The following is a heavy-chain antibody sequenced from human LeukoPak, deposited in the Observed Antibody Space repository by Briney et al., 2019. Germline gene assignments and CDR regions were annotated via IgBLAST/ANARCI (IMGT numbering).Heavy chain of an antibody. CDR2: INHSGST. CDR3: ARRSSGWPRPGYYFDY. V-gene: IGHV4-34*01. J-gene: IGHJ4*02. Sequence: SSETLSLTCAVYGGSFSGYYWSWIRQPPGKGLEWIGEINHSGSTNYNPSLKSRVTISVDTSKNQFSLKLSSVTAADTAVYYCARRSSGWPRPGYYFDYWGQGTLVTVSS. D-gene: IGHD6-19*01. CDR1: GGSFSGYY.